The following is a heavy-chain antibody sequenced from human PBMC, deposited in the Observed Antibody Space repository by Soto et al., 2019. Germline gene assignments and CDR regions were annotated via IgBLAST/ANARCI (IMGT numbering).Heavy chain of an antibody. J-gene: IGHJ6*02. CDR3: ARAPTGYCSGGSCYTSSYYYYGMDV. CDR1: GGSISSYY. CDR2: IYYSGST. V-gene: IGHV4-59*01. Sequence: QVQLQESGPGLVKPSETLSLTCTVSGGSISSYYWSWIRQPPGKGLEWIGYIYYSGSTNYNPSLKSRVTISVDTSKNQFSLKLSSVTAADTAVYYCARAPTGYCSGGSCYTSSYYYYGMDVWGQGTTVTVSS. D-gene: IGHD2-15*01.